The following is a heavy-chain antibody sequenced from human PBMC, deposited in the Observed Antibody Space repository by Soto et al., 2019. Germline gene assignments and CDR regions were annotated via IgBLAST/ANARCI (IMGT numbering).Heavy chain of an antibody. D-gene: IGHD2-2*01. J-gene: IGHJ6*02. Sequence: GGSLRLSCAASGFTFDSYAMSWVRQAPGKGLEWVSVISDSGGSTYYADSVKGRFTISRDKSKNTVYLQMNSLRGEDTAVYYCAKVLLLVPAAAAAYYYGMDVWGQGTTVTVSS. CDR3: AKVLLLVPAAAAAYYYGMDV. CDR1: GFTFDSYA. V-gene: IGHV3-23*01. CDR2: ISDSGGST.